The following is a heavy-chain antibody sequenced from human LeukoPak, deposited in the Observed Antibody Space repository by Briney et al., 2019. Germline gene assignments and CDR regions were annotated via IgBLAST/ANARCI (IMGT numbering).Heavy chain of an antibody. J-gene: IGHJ3*02. CDR1: GGSFSAFF. Sequence: PSETLSLTCAVSGGSFSAFFWRWIRQPPGKGLEWIGDVGHSGSADYNPSLKSRVTVSADPSKTQFSLKLTSVTAADTAVYYCATRGDYSDTSGNSYDALDIWGQGTMVTVSS. CDR2: VGHSGSA. CDR3: ATRGDYSDTSGNSYDALDI. V-gene: IGHV4-34*01. D-gene: IGHD3-22*01.